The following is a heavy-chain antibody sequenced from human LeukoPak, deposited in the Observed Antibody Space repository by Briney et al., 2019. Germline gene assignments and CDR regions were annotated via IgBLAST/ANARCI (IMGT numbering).Heavy chain of an antibody. CDR1: GVSVSSGSYY. CDR3: ATARSGRYLDY. CDR2: NYFSGST. D-gene: IGHD1-26*01. Sequence: SETLSLTCTVSGVSVSSGSYYWAWIRQPPGKGLEWIGYNYFSGSTNQNPSLKGRVTISVDRSKNKISPKLISMTVADTAVYYCATARSGRYLDYWGQGTPVTVSS. J-gene: IGHJ4*02. V-gene: IGHV4-61*01.